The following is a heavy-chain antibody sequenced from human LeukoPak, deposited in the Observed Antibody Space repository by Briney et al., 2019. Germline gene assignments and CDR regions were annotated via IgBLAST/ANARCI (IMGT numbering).Heavy chain of an antibody. J-gene: IGHJ4*02. CDR2: INHSGST. D-gene: IGHD2-2*01. Sequence: PSETLSLTCAVYGGSFSGYYWSWIRQPPGKGLEWIGEINHSGSTNYNPSLKRRVTISVDKSKKQFSLKLSSVTAADTAVYYCARGGNVDVVVPAARPYYLDYWGQGTLVTASS. V-gene: IGHV4-34*01. CDR1: GGSFSGYY. CDR3: ARGGNVDVVVPAARPYYLDY.